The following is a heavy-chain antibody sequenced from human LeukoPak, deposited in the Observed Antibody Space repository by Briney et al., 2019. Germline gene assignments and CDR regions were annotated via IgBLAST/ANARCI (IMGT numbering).Heavy chain of an antibody. CDR3: ARSSIIAAAGPYYFDY. D-gene: IGHD6-13*01. Sequence: GASVKVSCKASGGTSSSYVISWVRQAPGQGLQWMGGIIPMFGAVNYAQKFQGRVTITADKSTGTAYMELSSLRSEDTAVYYCARSSIIAAAGPYYFDYWGQGTLVTVSS. V-gene: IGHV1-69*06. CDR2: IIPMFGAV. J-gene: IGHJ4*02. CDR1: GGTSSSYV.